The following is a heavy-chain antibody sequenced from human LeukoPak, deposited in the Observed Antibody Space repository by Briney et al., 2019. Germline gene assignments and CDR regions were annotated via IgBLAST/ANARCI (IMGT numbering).Heavy chain of an antibody. CDR2: IYSGGST. D-gene: IGHD1-14*01. Sequence: GGSLRLSCAASGFTVSSNYMSWVRQAPGKGLEWVSVIYSGGSTYYADSVKGRFTTSRDNSKNTLYLQMNSLRAEDTAVYYCARDRTGLYYFDYWGQGTLVTVSS. CDR1: GFTVSSNY. J-gene: IGHJ4*02. V-gene: IGHV3-66*01. CDR3: ARDRTGLYYFDY.